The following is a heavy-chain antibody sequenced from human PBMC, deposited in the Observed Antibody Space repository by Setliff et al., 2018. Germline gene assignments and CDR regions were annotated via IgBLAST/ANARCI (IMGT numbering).Heavy chain of an antibody. D-gene: IGHD3-22*01. V-gene: IGHV1-3*01. J-gene: IGHJ4*02. Sequence: VASVKVSCKASGYTFTNYAMHWVRQAPGQRLEWMGWSNVGNDNTKYSQKFQGRVTITRDTSASTVYMELSSLRSEDTAMYYCARDGGGYYDSRTFDYWGQGTLVTVSS. CDR2: SNVGNDNT. CDR3: ARDGGGYYDSRTFDY. CDR1: GYTFTNYA.